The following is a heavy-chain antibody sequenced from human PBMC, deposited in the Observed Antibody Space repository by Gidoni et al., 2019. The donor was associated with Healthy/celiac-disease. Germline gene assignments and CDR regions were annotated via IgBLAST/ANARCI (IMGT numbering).Heavy chain of an antibody. Sequence: QVPLVPSGAEVTKPGASVKVSCEASGYTFPTYAMHWVRQAPGQRLEWMGWINVGNGNTKYSQKFQGRVTITRDTSASTAYMELSSLRSEDTAVYYCARVIAYSGSYPNFDYWGQGTLVTVSS. CDR1: GYTFPTYA. V-gene: IGHV1-3*01. CDR3: ARVIAYSGSYPNFDY. D-gene: IGHD1-26*01. J-gene: IGHJ4*02. CDR2: INVGNGNT.